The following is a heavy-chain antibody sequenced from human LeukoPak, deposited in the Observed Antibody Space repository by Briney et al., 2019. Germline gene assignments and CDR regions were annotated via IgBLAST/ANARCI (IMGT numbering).Heavy chain of an antibody. Sequence: GGSLRLSCAASGFTFSSYWMHWVRQAPGKGLVWVSRINSDGSSTSYADSVKGRFTISRDNAKNTLYLQMNSLRAEDTAVYYCARKTTASGFDYWGQGTLVTVSS. J-gene: IGHJ4*02. CDR1: GFTFSSYW. CDR3: ARKTTASGFDY. V-gene: IGHV3-74*01. CDR2: INSDGSST. D-gene: IGHD1-1*01.